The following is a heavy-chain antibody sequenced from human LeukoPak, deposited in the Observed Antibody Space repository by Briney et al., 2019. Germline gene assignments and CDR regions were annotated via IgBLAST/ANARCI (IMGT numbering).Heavy chain of an antibody. J-gene: IGHJ6*02. D-gene: IGHD1-1*01. Sequence: SSETLSLTCAVYGGSFSGYYWSWIRQPPGKGLEWIGEINHSGSTNYNPSLKSRVTISVDTSKNQFSLKLSSVTAADTAVYYCARGPNWNSATYYYYYYGMDVWGQGTTVTVSS. CDR1: GGSFSGYY. CDR3: ARGPNWNSATYYYYYYGMDV. V-gene: IGHV4-34*01. CDR2: INHSGST.